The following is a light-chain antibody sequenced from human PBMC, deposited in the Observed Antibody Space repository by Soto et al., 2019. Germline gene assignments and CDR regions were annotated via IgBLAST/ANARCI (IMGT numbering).Light chain of an antibody. CDR3: KQYNSYSPGT. CDR2: DAS. CDR1: QSISSW. Sequence: DIQMTQSPSTLSASVGDRVTITCRASQSISSWLAWYQQQPGKAPKLLIHDASTLESGVPSRFSASGSGTEFTLTISSLQPDDFAIYYCKQYNSYSPGTFGQGTKLEIK. J-gene: IGKJ2*01. V-gene: IGKV1-5*01.